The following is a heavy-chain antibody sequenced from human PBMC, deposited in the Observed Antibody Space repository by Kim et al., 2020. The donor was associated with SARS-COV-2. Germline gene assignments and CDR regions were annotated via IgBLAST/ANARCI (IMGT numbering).Heavy chain of an antibody. J-gene: IGHJ6*02. CDR1: GYTFTSYG. D-gene: IGHD4-17*01. V-gene: IGHV1-18*04. Sequence: VKVSCKASGYTFTSYGISWVRQAPGQGLEWMGWISAYNGNTNYAQKLQGRVTMTTDTSTSTAYMELRSLRSDDTAVYYCARRVTTVTKYYYYGMDVWGQGTTVTVSS. CDR2: ISAYNGNT. CDR3: ARRVTTVTKYYYYGMDV.